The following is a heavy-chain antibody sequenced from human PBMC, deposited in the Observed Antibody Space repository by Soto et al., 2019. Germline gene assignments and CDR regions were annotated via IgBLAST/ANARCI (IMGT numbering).Heavy chain of an antibody. CDR1: GGSISSSY. CDR2: IYDDGSA. CDR3: AVWSALTQYNFDS. V-gene: IGHV4-59*01. J-gene: IGHJ4*01. Sequence: PSETLSLTCTVSGGSISSSYWSWIRQPPGKGLEWLAYIYDDGSANYNPSLKSRATISLDMSKNQFSLKLTSVTAADTAVYYCAVWSALTQYNFDSWGHGTLVTVSS. D-gene: IGHD3-3*01.